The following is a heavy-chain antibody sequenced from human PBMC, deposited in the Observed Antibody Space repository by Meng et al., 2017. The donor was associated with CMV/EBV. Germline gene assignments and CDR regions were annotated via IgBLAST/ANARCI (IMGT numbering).Heavy chain of an antibody. V-gene: IGHV4-4*07. CDR3: AREDIVVVPAARGFDS. J-gene: IGHJ4*02. Sequence: QVHLLGWGQGLLKRSVTLSLTSTVSGGSISSYYWSWTRQPAGKGLEWSGRIYTSGCTNYNPSLKSRVTMSVDTSKNQFSLKLSSVTAADTAVYYCAREDIVVVPAARGFDSWGQGTLVTVSS. CDR2: IYTSGCT. D-gene: IGHD2-2*01. CDR1: GGSISSYY.